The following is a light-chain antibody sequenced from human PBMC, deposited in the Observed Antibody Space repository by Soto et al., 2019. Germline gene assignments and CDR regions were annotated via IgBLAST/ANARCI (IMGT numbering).Light chain of an antibody. J-gene: IGKJ2*01. Sequence: DIQMTQSPSTLSASVGDRVTITCRASQSISSWLAWYQQKPGKAPKLLIYDASSLESGVPSRFSGSGSGTEFTLTISSLQPDDFATYYCQQYNTRYTFGQGTKLETK. CDR1: QSISSW. CDR2: DAS. CDR3: QQYNTRYT. V-gene: IGKV1-5*01.